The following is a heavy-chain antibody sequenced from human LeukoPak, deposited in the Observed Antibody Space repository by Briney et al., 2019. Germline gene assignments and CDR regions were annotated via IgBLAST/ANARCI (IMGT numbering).Heavy chain of an antibody. V-gene: IGHV4-30-2*01. CDR1: GGSISRGGFS. CDR3: ARIADQWWFDP. CDR2: IYHSGST. J-gene: IGHJ5*02. Sequence: SQTLSLTCAVSGGSISRGGFSLTWIRQPPGKGLEWIGYIYHSGSTYYSPSLESRVTISVDRSKNQFSLNLSSVTAADTAVYYCARIADQWWFDPWGQGTLVTVSS. D-gene: IGHD6-19*01.